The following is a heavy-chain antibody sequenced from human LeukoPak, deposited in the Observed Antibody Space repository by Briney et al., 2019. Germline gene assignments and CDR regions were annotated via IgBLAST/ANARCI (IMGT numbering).Heavy chain of an antibody. J-gene: IGHJ5*02. CDR3: ARDNSMGDSAWWFDP. CDR2: INPSGGST. V-gene: IGHV1-46*01. D-gene: IGHD5-12*01. CDR1: GYTFTSYY. Sequence: GASVKVSCKASGYTFTSYYMHWVRQAPGQGLEWMGIINPSGGSTSYAQKFQGRVTMTRDMSTSTDYMEVNSLRSEDTAVYYCARDNSMGDSAWWFDPWGQGTLVTVSS.